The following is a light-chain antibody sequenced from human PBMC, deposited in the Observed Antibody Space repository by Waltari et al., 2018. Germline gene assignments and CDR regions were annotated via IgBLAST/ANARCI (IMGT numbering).Light chain of an antibody. CDR3: QQYDGSVLT. Sequence: IVLTQSPDTLSLSPGQRATLSCRAGQTINNNFLVWYQQKPGQAPRLISHGAYSRATGFPDRFSGCGSGTDFTLTISSLKPEDSAVYYCQQYDGSVLTFGGGTKVEI. J-gene: IGKJ4*01. CDR2: GAY. CDR1: QTINNNF. V-gene: IGKV3-20*01.